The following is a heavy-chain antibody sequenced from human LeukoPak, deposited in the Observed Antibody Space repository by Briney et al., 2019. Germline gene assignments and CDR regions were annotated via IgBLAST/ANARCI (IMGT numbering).Heavy chain of an antibody. CDR2: IYPGGNT. J-gene: IGHJ4*02. D-gene: IGHD1-26*01. CDR1: GFTFSSYA. CDR3: ARWGVGDY. V-gene: IGHV3-66*01. Sequence: PGGSLRLSCAASGFTFSSYAMSWVRQAPGKGLEWVSIIYPGGNTNYADSVKGRFTISRDTSKNTLFLQMNSLRAEDTAVYYCARWGVGDYWGQGTLVTVSS.